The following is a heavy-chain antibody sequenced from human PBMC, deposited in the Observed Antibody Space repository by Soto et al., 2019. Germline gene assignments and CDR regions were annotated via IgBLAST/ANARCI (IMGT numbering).Heavy chain of an antibody. CDR1: GFTFSNYG. V-gene: IGHV3-33*01. J-gene: IGHJ6*02. D-gene: IGHD6-19*01. CDR3: ARDDIPGRAVAIYGMDV. Sequence: GGSLRLSCAASGFTFSNYGMHWVRQAPDKGLEWVAVIWYDESNKYYADSVKGRFTISRDNSKNTLYLQMNSLRAEDTAVYYCARDDIPGRAVAIYGMDVWGQGTTVTVSS. CDR2: IWYDESNK.